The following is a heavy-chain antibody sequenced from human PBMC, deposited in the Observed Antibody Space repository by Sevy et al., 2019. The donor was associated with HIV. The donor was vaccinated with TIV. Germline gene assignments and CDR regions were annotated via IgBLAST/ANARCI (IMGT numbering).Heavy chain of an antibody. CDR2: ISYDGSNK. Sequence: GGSLRLSCAASGFTFSSYGMHWVRQAPGKGLEWVAVISYDGSNKYYADSVKGRFTISRDNSKNTRYLQMNSLRAEDTAVYYCARNDEDTAMVSGFDYWGQGTLVTVSS. CDR3: ARNDEDTAMVSGFDY. J-gene: IGHJ4*02. CDR1: GFTFSSYG. D-gene: IGHD5-18*01. V-gene: IGHV3-30*03.